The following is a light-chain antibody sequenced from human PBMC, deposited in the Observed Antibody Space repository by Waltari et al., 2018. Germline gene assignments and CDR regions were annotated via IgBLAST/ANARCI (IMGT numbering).Light chain of an antibody. V-gene: IGKV3-11*01. CDR2: DAF. J-gene: IGKJ4*01. CDR1: QSVGSY. CDR3: QQRSDWPILT. Sequence: EIVLTQSPATLSLSPGERATLPCRASQSVGSYLAWYQQKAGQAPRLLIYDAFNRATGIPARFSGSGSGTDFTLTISSLEPEDFAGYYCQQRSDWPILTFGGGTKVEIK.